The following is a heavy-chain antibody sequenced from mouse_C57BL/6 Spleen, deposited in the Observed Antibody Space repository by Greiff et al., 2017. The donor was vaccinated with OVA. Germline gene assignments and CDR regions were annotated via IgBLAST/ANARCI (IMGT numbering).Heavy chain of an antibody. CDR1: GYSFTDYN. D-gene: IGHD2-5*01. V-gene: IGHV1-39*01. CDR3: ARRGYYSNSYAMDY. CDR2: INPNYGTT. J-gene: IGHJ4*01. Sequence: VQLKESGPELVKPGASVKISCKASGYSFTDYNMNWVKQSNGKSLEWIGVINPNYGTTSYNQKFKGKATLTVDQSSSTAYMQLNSLTSEDSAVYYCARRGYYSNSYAMDYWGQGTSVTVSS.